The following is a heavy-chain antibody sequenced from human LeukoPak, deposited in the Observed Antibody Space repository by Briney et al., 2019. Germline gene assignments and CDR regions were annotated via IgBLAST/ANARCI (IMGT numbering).Heavy chain of an antibody. CDR3: AKHNGLIRSTFDY. Sequence: GGSLRLSCAASGFTVSSNYMSWVRQAPGKGLEWVSAISGSGGSTYYADSVKGRFTISRDNSKNTLYLQMNSLRAEDTAVYYCAKHNGLIRSTFDYWGQGTLVTVSS. J-gene: IGHJ4*02. CDR2: ISGSGGST. CDR1: GFTVSSNY. D-gene: IGHD4-17*01. V-gene: IGHV3-23*01.